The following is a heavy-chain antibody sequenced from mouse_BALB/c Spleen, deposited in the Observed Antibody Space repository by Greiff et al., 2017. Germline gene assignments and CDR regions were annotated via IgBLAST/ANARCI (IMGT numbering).Heavy chain of an antibody. CDR3: ATYYGNYVVSWFAY. CDR1: GFSLTSYG. J-gene: IGHJ3*01. D-gene: IGHD2-10*01. CDR2: IWAGGST. V-gene: IGHV2-9*02. Sequence: VKLMESGPGLVAPSQSLSITCTVSGFSLTSYGVHWVRQPPGKGLEWLGVIWAGGSTNYNSALMSRLSISKDNSKSQVFLKMNSLQTDDTAMYYCATYYGNYVVSWFAYWGQGTLVTVSA.